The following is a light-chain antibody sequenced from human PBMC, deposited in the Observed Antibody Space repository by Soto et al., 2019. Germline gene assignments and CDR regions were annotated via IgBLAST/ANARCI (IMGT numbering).Light chain of an antibody. CDR2: DDS. J-gene: IGLJ1*01. CDR1: SIGSKS. CDR3: QVWDTRSEHYV. V-gene: IGLV3-21*02. Sequence: SYELTQSPSVSVAPGRTVSITCGGSSIGSKSVHWYQQKPGQAPVLVVYDDSDRRSGIPERFSGSNSGNTATLTITRVEAGDEADYHCQVWDTRSEHYVFGAGTKLTVL.